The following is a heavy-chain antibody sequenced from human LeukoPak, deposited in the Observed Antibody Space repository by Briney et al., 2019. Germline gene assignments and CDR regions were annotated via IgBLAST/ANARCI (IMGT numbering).Heavy chain of an antibody. D-gene: IGHD3-3*01. CDR1: GFTFNNYN. CDR2: ITSSGTYI. CDR3: ARDVFGVVNMYLYYYMDV. V-gene: IGHV3-21*01. Sequence: GGSLRLSCAASGFTFNNYNMNWVRQAPGKALEWVSSITSSGTYIFYADSVKGRFTISRDNAKNSLYLQMNSLRAEDTAVYYCARDVFGVVNMYLYYYMDVWGKGTTVTVSS. J-gene: IGHJ6*03.